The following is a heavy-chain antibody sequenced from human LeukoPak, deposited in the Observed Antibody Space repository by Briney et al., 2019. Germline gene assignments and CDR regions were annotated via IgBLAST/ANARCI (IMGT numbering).Heavy chain of an antibody. J-gene: IGHJ4*02. Sequence: ASVKVSCKASGYTFTGYYMHWVRQAPGQGLEWMGWINPNSGGTNYAQKFQGRVTMTRDTSISTAYMELSRLRSDDTAVYYCARNYYDSSGYYYWGQGTLVTVSS. CDR1: GYTFTGYY. CDR3: ARNYYDSSGYYY. D-gene: IGHD3-22*01. CDR2: INPNSGGT. V-gene: IGHV1-2*02.